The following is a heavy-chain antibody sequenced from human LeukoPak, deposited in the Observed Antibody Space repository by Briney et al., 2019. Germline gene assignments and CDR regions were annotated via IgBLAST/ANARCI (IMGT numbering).Heavy chain of an antibody. CDR2: ISASGVMT. CDR1: GFTFTNYA. J-gene: IGHJ4*02. CDR3: AKDRSIGTYYTFDH. D-gene: IGHD1-26*01. V-gene: IGHV3-23*01. Sequence: GGSLRLSCAASGFTFTNYAMTWVRQAPGKGLEWVSSISASGVMTYYADSVKGRFTVSRDNSKDSLYLQMSSLTAADTAVYYCAKDRSIGTYYTFDHWGQGTLVTVSS.